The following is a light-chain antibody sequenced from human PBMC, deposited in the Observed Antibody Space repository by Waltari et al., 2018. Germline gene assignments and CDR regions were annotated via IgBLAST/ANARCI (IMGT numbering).Light chain of an antibody. V-gene: IGKV4-1*01. CDR3: HQYYSSPWT. CDR1: QSVLYSSNNKNC. CDR2: WAS. Sequence: DIVMTQSPDSLAVSLGARAPINCKSSQSVLYSSNNKNCLAWYQQKPGQPPKLLMYWASTRESGVPDRFSGSGSGTDFTLTISSLQAEDVAVYYCHQYYSSPWTFGQGTKVEI. J-gene: IGKJ1*01.